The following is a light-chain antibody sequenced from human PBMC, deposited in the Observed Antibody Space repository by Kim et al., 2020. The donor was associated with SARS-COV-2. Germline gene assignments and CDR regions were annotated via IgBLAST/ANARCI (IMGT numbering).Light chain of an antibody. CDR2: DVD. Sequence: GRSFTISCTGTNADIGAFDYVSWYQQLPDKVPKLIIYDVDKRPSGISVRFSGSKSGNTASLTVSGLQPEDEADYYCASHTTDNTWVFGGGTKVTVL. CDR1: NADIGAFDY. V-gene: IGLV2-14*03. CDR3: ASHTTDNTWV. J-gene: IGLJ3*02.